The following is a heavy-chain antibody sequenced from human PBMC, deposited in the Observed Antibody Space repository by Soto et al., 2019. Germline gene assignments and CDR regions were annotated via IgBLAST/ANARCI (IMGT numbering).Heavy chain of an antibody. J-gene: IGHJ6*03. D-gene: IGHD4-4*01. CDR3: ARFGNSGPNYYYYYMDV. V-gene: IGHV4-59*08. Sequence: SETLSLTCTVSGRSISSYYWSWIRQPPGKGLEWIGYIYYSGSTNYNPSLKSRVTISVDTSKNQFSLKLSSVTAADTAVYYCARFGNSGPNYYYYYMDVWGKGTTVTVSS. CDR1: GRSISSYY. CDR2: IYYSGST.